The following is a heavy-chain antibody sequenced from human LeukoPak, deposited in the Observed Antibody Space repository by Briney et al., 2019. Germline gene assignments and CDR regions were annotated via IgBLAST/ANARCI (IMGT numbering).Heavy chain of an antibody. V-gene: IGHV1-18*01. CDR1: GYTFTSYS. J-gene: IGHJ4*02. CDR2: ISTYNAHT. D-gene: IGHD3-9*01. Sequence: ASLKVSCKASGYTFTSYSISWVRQAPGQGLEWMGWISTYNAHTDYAQKFQGRVTMTTETSTSTAYMELRSLRSDDTAVYYCARDPGQYYDILTGYYTPYYFDYWGQGTLVTVSS. CDR3: ARDPGQYYDILTGYYTPYYFDY.